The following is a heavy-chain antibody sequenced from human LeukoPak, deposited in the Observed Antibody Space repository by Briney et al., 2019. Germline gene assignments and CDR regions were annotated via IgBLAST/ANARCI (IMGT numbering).Heavy chain of an antibody. CDR1: GFTFSSYA. V-gene: IGHV3-33*03. CDR3: AELGITMIGGV. Sequence: GGSLRLSCAASGFTFSSYAMHWVRQTPGKGLEWVAFIWCDGSIKYYADSVKGRFTISRDNAKNSLYLQMNSLRAEDTAVYYCAELGITMIGGVWGKGTTVTISS. J-gene: IGHJ6*04. D-gene: IGHD3-10*02. CDR2: IWCDGSIK.